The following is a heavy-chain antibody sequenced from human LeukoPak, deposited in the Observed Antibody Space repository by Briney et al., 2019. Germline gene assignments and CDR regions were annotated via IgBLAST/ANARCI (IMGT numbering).Heavy chain of an antibody. J-gene: IGHJ4*02. CDR2: ISYSGST. CDR1: GYSISSGYY. V-gene: IGHV4-38-2*02. Sequence: SETLSLTCTVSGYSISSGYYWGWIRQPPGKGLEWIGSISYSGSTYYNPSLKSRVTISVDTSKNQFSLKLNSVTAADTAVYYCARKDSGSHDYWGQGTLVTVSS. CDR3: ARKDSGSHDY. D-gene: IGHD1-26*01.